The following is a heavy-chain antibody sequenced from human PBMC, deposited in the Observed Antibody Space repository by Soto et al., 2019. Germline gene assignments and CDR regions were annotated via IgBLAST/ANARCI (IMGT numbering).Heavy chain of an antibody. J-gene: IGHJ6*02. V-gene: IGHV3-21*01. CDR3: AREEAAWPLAYGLDV. CDR2: IGRRSDI. CDR1: GFSFSTYS. Sequence: GGSLRLSCEASGFSFSTYSMHWVRQAPGKGLEWVSSIGRRSDIYYADSVKGRFTISRDNAKNSVSLQMNSLRDEDTAVYYCAREEAAWPLAYGLDVWGQGTTVTVSS. D-gene: IGHD2-15*01.